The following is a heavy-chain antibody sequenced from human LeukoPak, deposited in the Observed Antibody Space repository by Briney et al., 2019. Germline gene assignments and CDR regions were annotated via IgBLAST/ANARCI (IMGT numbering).Heavy chain of an antibody. Sequence: SETLSLTCTVSGGSISSSSYYWGWIRQPPGKGLEWIGSIYYSGTTHYNPSLESRVTISVDTSKNQFSLKLASVTAADTAIYYCAKGAGGFSYYNWFDPWGQGTLVAVSS. D-gene: IGHD5-18*01. V-gene: IGHV4-39*07. CDR3: AKGAGGFSYYNWFDP. CDR1: GGSISSSSYY. CDR2: IYYSGTT. J-gene: IGHJ5*02.